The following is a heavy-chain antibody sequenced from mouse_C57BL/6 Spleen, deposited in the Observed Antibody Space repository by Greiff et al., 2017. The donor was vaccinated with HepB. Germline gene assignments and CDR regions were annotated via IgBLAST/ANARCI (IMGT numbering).Heavy chain of an antibody. CDR3: ARKTAQANAMDY. CDR1: GYTFTSYW. V-gene: IGHV1-52*01. Sequence: QVQLKQPGAELVRPGSSVKLSCKASGYTFTSYWMHWVKQRPIQGLEWIGNIDPSDSETHYNQKFKDKATLTVDKSSSTAYMQLSSLTSEDSAVYYCARKTAQANAMDYWGQGTSVTVSS. D-gene: IGHD3-2*02. CDR2: IDPSDSET. J-gene: IGHJ4*01.